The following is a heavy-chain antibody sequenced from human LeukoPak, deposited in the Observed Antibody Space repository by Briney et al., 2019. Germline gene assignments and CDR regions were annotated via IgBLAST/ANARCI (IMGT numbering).Heavy chain of an antibody. D-gene: IGHD5-24*01. J-gene: IGHJ4*02. V-gene: IGHV4-34*01. CDR2: INHSGST. CDR3: ATLEMATIGGGFDY. CDR1: GGSFSGYY. Sequence: SETLSLTCAVYGGSFSGYYWSWIRQPPGKGLEWIGEINHSGSTNYNPSLKSRVTISVDTSKNQFFLKLSSVTAADTAVYYCATLEMATIGGGFDYWGQGTLVTVSS.